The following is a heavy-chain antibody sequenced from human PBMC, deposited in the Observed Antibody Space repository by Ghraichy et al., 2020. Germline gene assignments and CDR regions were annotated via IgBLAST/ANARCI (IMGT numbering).Heavy chain of an antibody. J-gene: IGHJ6*02. CDR2: IKKDGSEK. Sequence: GGSLRLSCAASGFSFSSYWMTWVRQAPGKGLEWVANIKKDGSEKYYVDSVKGRFTISRDNAKNSLFLQMSSLRADDTAVYYCARSTVVVPAASRLPSQYYYYGMDVWGQGTTVTVSS. CDR3: ARSTVVVPAASRLPSQYYYYGMDV. V-gene: IGHV3-7*01. D-gene: IGHD2-2*01. CDR1: GFSFSSYW.